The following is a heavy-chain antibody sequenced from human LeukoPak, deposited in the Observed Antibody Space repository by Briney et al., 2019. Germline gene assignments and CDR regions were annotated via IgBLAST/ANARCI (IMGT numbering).Heavy chain of an antibody. Sequence: PSETLSLTCTVSGGSISGFYWSWIRQPAEKGLEWIGRIYSSGNTHYNPSLRSRVTMSVDTSKSQFSLSLNYVTAADTALYYCARTSATGATFFDFWGQGILVTVSS. CDR3: ARTSATGATFFDF. J-gene: IGHJ4*02. D-gene: IGHD1-26*01. V-gene: IGHV4-4*07. CDR2: IYSSGNT. CDR1: GGSISGFY.